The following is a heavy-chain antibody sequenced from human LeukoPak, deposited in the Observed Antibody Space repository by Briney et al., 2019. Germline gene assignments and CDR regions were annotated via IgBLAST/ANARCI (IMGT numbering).Heavy chain of an antibody. J-gene: IGHJ6*02. CDR3: AKDGLGYCSSTSCSSIDYYYYYGMDV. D-gene: IGHD2-2*01. V-gene: IGHV3-30*02. CDR2: IWYDGSNK. Sequence: GGSLRLSCAASGFTFSSYGMHWVRQAPGKGLEWVAVIWYDGSNKYYADSVKGRFTISRDNSKNTLYLQMNSLRAEDTAVYYCAKDGLGYCSSTSCSSIDYYYYYGMDVWGQGTTVTVSS. CDR1: GFTFSSYG.